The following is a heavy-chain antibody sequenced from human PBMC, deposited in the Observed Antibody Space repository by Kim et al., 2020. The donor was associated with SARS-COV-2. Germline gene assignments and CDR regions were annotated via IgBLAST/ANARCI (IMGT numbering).Heavy chain of an antibody. Sequence: SETLSLTCTVSGGSISSYYWSWIWQPPGKGLEWIGYIYYSGSTNYNPSLKSRVTISVDTSKNQFSLKLSSVTAADTAVYYCARDERDSSGWANWFDPWGQGTLVTVSS. CDR2: IYYSGST. CDR3: ARDERDSSGWANWFDP. D-gene: IGHD6-19*01. CDR1: GGSISSYY. J-gene: IGHJ5*02. V-gene: IGHV4-59*13.